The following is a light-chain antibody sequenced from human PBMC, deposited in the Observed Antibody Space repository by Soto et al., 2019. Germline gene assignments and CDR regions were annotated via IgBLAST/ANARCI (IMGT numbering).Light chain of an antibody. V-gene: IGKV3-20*01. CDR3: QQYGSSLIT. CDR2: GAS. CDR1: QSVSSTS. Sequence: ESVLTQSPGTLSLSPGERATLSCRASQSVSSTSLAWYQQKPGQAPRLLIYGASSRATGIPDRFSGSGSGTDFTLTISRLEPEDFAVYYCQQYGSSLITFGGGTKVEIK. J-gene: IGKJ4*01.